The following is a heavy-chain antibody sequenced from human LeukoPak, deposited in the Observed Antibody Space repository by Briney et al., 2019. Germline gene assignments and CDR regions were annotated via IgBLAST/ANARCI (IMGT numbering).Heavy chain of an antibody. J-gene: IGHJ4*02. V-gene: IGHV4-30-4*08. CDR3: ARLVGTFSTFDY. CDR1: GGSISSGGYY. D-gene: IGHD1-26*01. CDR2: IYYSGST. Sequence: SETLSLTCTVSGGSISSGGYYWSWIRQHPGKGLEWIGYIYYSGSTYYNPSLKSRVTISVDTSKNQFSLKLSSVTAADTAVYYCARLVGTFSTFDYWGQGTLVTVSS.